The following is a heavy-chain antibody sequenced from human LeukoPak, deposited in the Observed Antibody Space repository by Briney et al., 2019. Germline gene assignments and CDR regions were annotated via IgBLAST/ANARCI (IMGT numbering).Heavy chain of an antibody. J-gene: IGHJ5*02. V-gene: IGHV4-34*01. CDR2: INHSGST. Sequence: SETLSLTCAVYGGSFSGYYWSWLRQPPGKGLEWIGEINHSGSTNYNPSLKSRVTISVDTSKNQFSLKLSSVTAADTAVYYCARASDYANWFDPWGQETLVTGSS. CDR1: GGSFSGYY. D-gene: IGHD4-17*01. CDR3: ARASDYANWFDP.